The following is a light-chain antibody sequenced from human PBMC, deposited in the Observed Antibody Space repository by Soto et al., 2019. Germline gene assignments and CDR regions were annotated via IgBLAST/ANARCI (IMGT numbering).Light chain of an antibody. Sequence: DIQMTQSPSSLSASVGDRVTITCRASQSISTYLNWYQQKVGKAPKPLIYAASSLQRGVPSRFSGSGSETDFTLTISSLQPEDFATYYCQQSYSTPRTFGQGTKLEIK. CDR1: QSISTY. V-gene: IGKV1-39*01. J-gene: IGKJ2*02. CDR2: AAS. CDR3: QQSYSTPRT.